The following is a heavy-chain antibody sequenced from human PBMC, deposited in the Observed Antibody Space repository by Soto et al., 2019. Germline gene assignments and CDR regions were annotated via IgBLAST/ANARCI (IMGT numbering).Heavy chain of an antibody. D-gene: IGHD1-1*01. J-gene: IGHJ4*02. Sequence: EVQLVESGGGLIQPGGSLRLSCAVSGFTVNSNYMSWVRQAPGKGLEWVSVVYSGGSTYYADSVKGRFTISRDNSKNTLYLQMNSLRAEDTAVYYCARDASHTATYYFDFWGQGALVTVSS. CDR1: GFTVNSNY. V-gene: IGHV3-53*01. CDR3: ARDASHTATYYFDF. CDR2: VYSGGST.